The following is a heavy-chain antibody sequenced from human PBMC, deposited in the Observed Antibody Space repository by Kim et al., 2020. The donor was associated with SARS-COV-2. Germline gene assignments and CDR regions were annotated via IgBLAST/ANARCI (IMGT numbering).Heavy chain of an antibody. CDR3: ARGHDYGDRGHFDY. Sequence: GGSLRLSCAASGFTFSSYGMHWVRQAPGKGLEWVAVISYDGSNKYYADSVKGRFTISRDNSKNTLYLQMNSLRAEDTAVYYCARGHDYGDRGHFDYWGQGTLVTVSS. D-gene: IGHD4-17*01. V-gene: IGHV3-33*05. CDR2: ISYDGSNK. J-gene: IGHJ4*02. CDR1: GFTFSSYG.